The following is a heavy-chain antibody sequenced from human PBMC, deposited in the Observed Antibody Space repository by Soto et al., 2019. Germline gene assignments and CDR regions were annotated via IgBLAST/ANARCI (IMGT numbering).Heavy chain of an antibody. Sequence: ASVKVSCKASGYSFTTYAISWVRQAPGQGLEWMGWISGYNGNTNSAKKFQGRVTLTTDTSTSTAYMELRSLRSDDTAVYYCVRRHVSATGIDWFDPWGQGTLVTVSS. D-gene: IGHD6-13*01. J-gene: IGHJ5*02. CDR3: VRRHVSATGIDWFDP. CDR2: ISGYNGNT. V-gene: IGHV1-18*01. CDR1: GYSFTTYA.